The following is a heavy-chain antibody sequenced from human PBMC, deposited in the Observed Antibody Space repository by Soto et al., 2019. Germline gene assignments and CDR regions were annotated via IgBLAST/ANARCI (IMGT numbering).Heavy chain of an antibody. CDR2: ISGSGGST. Sequence: EVQLLESGGGLVQPGGSLRLSCAASGFTFSSYAMSWFRQAPGKGLEWVSAISGSGGSTYYADSVKGRSTNSRDNSKNTLYLQMNSLRAGDTAVYYCAKEAKWELPTYYFDYWGQGTLVTVSS. J-gene: IGHJ4*02. D-gene: IGHD1-26*01. V-gene: IGHV3-23*01. CDR1: GFTFSSYA. CDR3: AKEAKWELPTYYFDY.